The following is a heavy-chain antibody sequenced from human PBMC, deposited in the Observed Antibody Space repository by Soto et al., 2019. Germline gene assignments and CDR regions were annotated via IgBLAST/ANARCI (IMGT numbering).Heavy chain of an antibody. D-gene: IGHD1-26*01. V-gene: IGHV3-7*01. J-gene: IGHJ4*02. Sequence: EVQLVESGGRLVQPGGSLRLSCAASGFMVSAYWMSWVRQDPGKGLEWVATISGGASDKFYVDSVKGRFTISRDDSKNTLDLQMHSLRAEDTAVYYCVREAWYSFDSWGQGPLVTVSS. CDR1: GFMVSAYW. CDR2: ISGGASDK. CDR3: VREAWYSFDS.